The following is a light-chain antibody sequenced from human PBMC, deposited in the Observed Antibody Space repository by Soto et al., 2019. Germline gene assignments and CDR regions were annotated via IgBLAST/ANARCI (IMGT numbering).Light chain of an antibody. V-gene: IGKV3-15*01. CDR3: QKRGNWPQ. J-gene: IGKJ5*01. CDR1: QSVSSN. CDR2: GAS. Sequence: EIVMTQSPATLSVSQGERATLSGRASQSVSSNLAWYKQKPGQAPRLLIYGASTRATGIPARFSGSGSGTDFTLTIRGLEPEDFAIYYCQKRGNWPQFGQGTRVEIK.